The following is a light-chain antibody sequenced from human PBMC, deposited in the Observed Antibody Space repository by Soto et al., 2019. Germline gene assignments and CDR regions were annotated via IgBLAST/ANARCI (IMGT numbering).Light chain of an antibody. V-gene: IGLV2-11*01. Sequence: QSVLTQPRSVSGSPGQSVTVSCTGTSSDVGGHNHVSWYQQHPGKVPKLMISDVNKRPSGVPDRFSGSKSGNTASLTISGLQAEDEAHYYCCSFAGRIFVFGTGTKLTVL. CDR3: CSFAGRIFV. CDR2: DVN. J-gene: IGLJ1*01. CDR1: SSDVGGHNH.